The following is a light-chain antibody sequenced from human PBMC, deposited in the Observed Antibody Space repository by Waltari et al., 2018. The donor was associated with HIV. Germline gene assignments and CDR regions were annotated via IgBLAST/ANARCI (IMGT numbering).Light chain of an antibody. CDR2: DNN. CDR1: SSNIGNHH. V-gene: IGLV1-51*01. J-gene: IGLJ2*01. CDR3: GTWDGRLGGVI. Sequence: VLTQPPSVSAAPGQKVTISCSGSSSNIGNHHVSWYQQLPGTAPKLLIYDNNKRPSGIPDRFSGSKSGTSATRGITGLQAGDEADYYCGTWDGRLGGVIFGGGTKLTVL.